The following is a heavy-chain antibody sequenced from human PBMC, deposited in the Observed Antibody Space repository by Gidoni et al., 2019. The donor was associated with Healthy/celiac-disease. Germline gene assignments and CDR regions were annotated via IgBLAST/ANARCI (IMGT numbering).Heavy chain of an antibody. CDR2: ISNDGSNK. CDR1: GSTFTSYG. CDR3: AKDGQLRFLEWGYYYYYYMDV. Sequence: QVQLVESGGGVVQPGRSLRLSCAASGSTFTSYGMPCVRQAPGKGLEWVAVISNDGSNKYYADAVKGRFTISRDNSKNTLYLQMNSLRAEDTAVYYCAKDGQLRFLEWGYYYYYYMDVWGKGTTVTVSS. D-gene: IGHD3-3*01. J-gene: IGHJ6*03. V-gene: IGHV3-30*18.